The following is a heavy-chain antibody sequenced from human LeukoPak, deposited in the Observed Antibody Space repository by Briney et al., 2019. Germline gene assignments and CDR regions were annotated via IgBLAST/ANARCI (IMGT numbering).Heavy chain of an antibody. J-gene: IGHJ5*02. CDR3: ARDLNIAAAANWFDP. CDR2: IWYDGSNK. V-gene: IGHV3-33*01. D-gene: IGHD6-13*01. Sequence: PGGSLRLSCAASGFTFSSYGMHWVRQAPGKGLEWVAVIWYDGSNKYYADSVKGRFTISRDNSKNTLYLQMNSLRAEDTAVYYCARDLNIAAAANWFDPWGQGTLVTVSS. CDR1: GFTFSSYG.